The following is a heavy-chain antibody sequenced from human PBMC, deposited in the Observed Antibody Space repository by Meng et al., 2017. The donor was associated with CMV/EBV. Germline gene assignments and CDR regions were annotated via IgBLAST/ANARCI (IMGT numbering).Heavy chain of an antibody. D-gene: IGHD1-14*01. J-gene: IGHJ6*02. Sequence: GESLKISCAASGFTFSSYAMSWVRQAPGKGLEWVSAISGSGGSTYYADSVKGRFTISRDNSKNTLYLQMNSLRAEDTAVYYCARETTIGGMDVWGQGTTVTVSS. V-gene: IGHV3-23*01. CDR3: ARETTIGGMDV. CDR2: ISGSGGST. CDR1: GFTFSSYA.